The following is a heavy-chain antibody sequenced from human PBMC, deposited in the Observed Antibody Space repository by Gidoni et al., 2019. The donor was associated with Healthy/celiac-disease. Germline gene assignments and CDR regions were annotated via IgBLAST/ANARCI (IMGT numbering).Heavy chain of an antibody. V-gene: IGHV4-59*11. CDR2: IYYSRST. J-gene: IGHJ3*02. CDR1: GCSISSHY. CDR3: AGECHYDVLSGNTLDAFDI. Sequence: QVQLQESGPGLVKPSETLSLTCTVSGCSISSHYWSWIRQPPGKGLEWIGYIYYSRSTNYNPSLKSRVTISVDTSKNQFSLKLSSVTAADTAVYYCAGECHYDVLSGNTLDAFDIWGQGTMVTVSS. D-gene: IGHD3-3*01.